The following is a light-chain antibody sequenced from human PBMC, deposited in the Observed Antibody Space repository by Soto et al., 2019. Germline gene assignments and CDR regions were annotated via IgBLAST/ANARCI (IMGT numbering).Light chain of an antibody. CDR1: ENVRTF. Sequence: PGERATLSWRASENVRTFVDWYQQKPGQAPRLLIYGASNSATDIPARFSGSGSGTDFTLTISNLEPEDFAVYYCQQRSNWPLNFGGGTKVDIK. CDR2: GAS. CDR3: QQRSNWPLN. V-gene: IGKV3-11*01. J-gene: IGKJ4*01.